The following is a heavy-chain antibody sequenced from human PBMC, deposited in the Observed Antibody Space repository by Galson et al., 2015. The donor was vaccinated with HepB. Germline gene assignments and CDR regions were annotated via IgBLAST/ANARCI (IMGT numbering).Heavy chain of an antibody. CDR2: ISSSGSTI. D-gene: IGHD2-2*01. CDR3: ARICSSGPRFDL. CDR1: GFTFSSYE. Sequence: SLRLSCAASGFTFSSYEMNWVRQAPGKGLEWVSYISSSGSTIYYADSVKGRFTISRDNAKNSLYLQMNSLRAEDTAVYYCARICSSGPRFDLWGRGTLVTVSS. V-gene: IGHV3-48*03. J-gene: IGHJ2*01.